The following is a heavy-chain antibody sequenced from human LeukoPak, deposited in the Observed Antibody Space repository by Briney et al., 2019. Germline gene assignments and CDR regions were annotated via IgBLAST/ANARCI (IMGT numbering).Heavy chain of an antibody. CDR1: GFIFDDYA. CDR2: ISWDGGGT. D-gene: IGHD5-24*01. V-gene: IGHV3-43D*04. J-gene: IGHJ4*02. Sequence: GGFPRLSCAASGFIFDDYAMHWVRQAPGKGLEWVSLISWDGGGTYYADSAKGRFTISRDNSKNSLYLQMNSLRAEDTALYYCAKDGSLLRDGYNTYFDYWGQGTLVTVST. CDR3: AKDGSLLRDGYNTYFDY.